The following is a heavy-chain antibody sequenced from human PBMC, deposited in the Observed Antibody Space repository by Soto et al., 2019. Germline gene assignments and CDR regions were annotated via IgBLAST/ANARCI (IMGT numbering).Heavy chain of an antibody. CDR2: IKGEADGGTT. CDR1: GLTFSNAW. V-gene: IGHV3-15*01. CDR3: TTGLSNGYYNFDY. Sequence: GGSLRLSCAASGLTFSNAWMSWVRQAPGKGLEWVGRIKGEADGGTTDYAAPVKGRITISRDHSKDTLYLQMNSLKTEDTAVYYCTTGLSNGYYNFDYWGQGT. J-gene: IGHJ4*02. D-gene: IGHD3-22*01.